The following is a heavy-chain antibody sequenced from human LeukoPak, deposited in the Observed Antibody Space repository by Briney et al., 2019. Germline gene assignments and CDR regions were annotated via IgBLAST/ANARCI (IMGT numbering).Heavy chain of an antibody. Sequence: ASVKVSCKASGYTFTSYYMHWVRQAPGQGLEWMGIINPKSGNVKYGQKFQGRVTMTRDTSTSTVYMELNSLTSDDTAVYYCARDREMGTITRTFDIWAKGQWSPSLQ. CDR1: GYTFTSYY. V-gene: IGHV1-46*01. CDR3: ARDREMGTITRTFDI. D-gene: IGHD5-24*01. J-gene: IGHJ3*02. CDR2: INPKSGNV.